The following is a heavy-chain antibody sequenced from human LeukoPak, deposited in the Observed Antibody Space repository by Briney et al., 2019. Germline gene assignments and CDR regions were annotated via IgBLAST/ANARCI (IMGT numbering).Heavy chain of an antibody. CDR2: ISSISSII. CDR1: GFPFSTYN. J-gene: IGHJ4*02. Sequence: GGSLRLSCAASGFPFSTYNMSWVRQAPGKGLEWVSYISSISSIIYYADSVKGRFTISRDNARSSLYLQMNSLRAEDTAVYYCARSRPGTEAGQPNFDYWGQGTLVTVSS. D-gene: IGHD6-13*01. V-gene: IGHV3-48*01. CDR3: ARSRPGTEAGQPNFDY.